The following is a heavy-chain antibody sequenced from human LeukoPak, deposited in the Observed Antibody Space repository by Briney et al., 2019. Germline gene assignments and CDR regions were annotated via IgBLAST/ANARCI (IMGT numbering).Heavy chain of an antibody. CDR3: ARATSPMAAAGTDWYFDL. J-gene: IGHJ2*01. V-gene: IGHV3-23*01. D-gene: IGHD6-13*01. Sequence: GGSLRLSCAASGFTFTNFAMSWVRQAPGKGPEWLSAISSSGDTYYADSVRGRFTISRDNSKKTLYPQMDSLRAEDTAVYYCARATSPMAAAGTDWYFDLWGRGTLVTVSS. CDR2: ISSSGDT. CDR1: GFTFTNFA.